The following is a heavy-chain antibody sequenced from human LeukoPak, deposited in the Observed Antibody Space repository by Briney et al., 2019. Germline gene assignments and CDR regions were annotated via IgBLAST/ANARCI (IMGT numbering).Heavy chain of an antibody. D-gene: IGHD2-2*01. CDR3: ATDRVGYCSSTSCPNRDY. CDR2: FDPEDGET. J-gene: IGHJ4*02. CDR1: GYTLTELS. Sequence: ASVKVSCKVSGYTLTELSMHWVRQAPGKGLEWMGGFDPEDGETIYAQKFQGRVTMTEDTSTDTAYMELSSLRSEDTAVYYCATDRVGYCSSTSCPNRDYWGQGTLVTVSS. V-gene: IGHV1-24*01.